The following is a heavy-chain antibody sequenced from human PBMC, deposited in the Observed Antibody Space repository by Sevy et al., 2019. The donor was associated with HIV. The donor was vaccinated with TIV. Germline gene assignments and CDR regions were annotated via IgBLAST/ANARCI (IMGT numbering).Heavy chain of an antibody. D-gene: IGHD2-15*01. J-gene: IGHJ4*02. V-gene: IGHV3-53*01. CDR2: VYSGGAT. CDR3: ARGPIGGNLDY. CDR1: GFTLTNEF. Sequence: GGSLRLSCAVSGFTLTNEFFSWVRQAPGKGLGWVAVVYSGGATYYGDSVKGRFTISRDKSKSTLYLQMKSLRAEDTAVYYCARGPIGGNLDYWGQGTLVTVSS.